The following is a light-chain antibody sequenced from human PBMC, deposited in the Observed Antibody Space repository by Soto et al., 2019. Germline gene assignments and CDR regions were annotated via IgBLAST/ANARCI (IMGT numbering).Light chain of an antibody. Sequence: SYELTQSPSVSVSPGQTASITCSGDKLGDKYVCWYQQKPGQSPVLVIYQDRKRPSGVPERFSGSNSGNTATLTISGTQAMDEADYYCQAWDSSTDVVFGGGTKVTVL. CDR1: KLGDKY. V-gene: IGLV3-1*01. J-gene: IGLJ2*01. CDR2: QDR. CDR3: QAWDSSTDVV.